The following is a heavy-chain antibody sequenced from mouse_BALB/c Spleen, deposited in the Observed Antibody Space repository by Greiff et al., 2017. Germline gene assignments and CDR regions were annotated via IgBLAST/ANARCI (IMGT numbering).Heavy chain of an antibody. J-gene: IGHJ1*01. CDR1: GFTFSSFG. CDR3: ARGGYYEDFDV. V-gene: IGHV5-17*02. Sequence: DVHLVESGGGLVQPGGSRKLSCAASGFTFSSFGMHWVRQAPEKGLEWVAYISSGSSTIYYADTVKGRFTISRDNPKNTLFLQMTSLRSEDTAMYYCARGGYYEDFDVWGAGTTVTVSS. D-gene: IGHD2-3*01. CDR2: ISSGSSTI.